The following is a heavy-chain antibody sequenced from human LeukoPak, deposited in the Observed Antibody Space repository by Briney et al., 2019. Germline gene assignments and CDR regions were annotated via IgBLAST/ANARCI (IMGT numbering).Heavy chain of an antibody. J-gene: IGHJ4*02. Sequence: GGTLRLSCAASGFIFSSYGMSWVRQAPGKGLEWVSGISGSGGSTYYADSVKGRFTISRDSSKNTLYLQMNSLRAEDTAVYYCARFSAAAFDYWGQGTLVTVSS. CDR3: ARFSAAAFDY. CDR1: GFIFSSYG. D-gene: IGHD2-2*01. CDR2: ISGSGGST. V-gene: IGHV3-23*01.